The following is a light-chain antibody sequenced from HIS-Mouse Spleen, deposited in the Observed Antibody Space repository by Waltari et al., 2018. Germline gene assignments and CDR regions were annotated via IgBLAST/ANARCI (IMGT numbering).Light chain of an antibody. CDR1: ALPNKY. Sequence: SYELTQPPSVSVSPGQTASITRPGDALPNKYAYWYQQKSGQAPVLVIYEDSKRPSGIPERFSGSSSGTMATLTISGAQVEDEADYYCYSTDSSGNHRVFGGGTKLTVL. V-gene: IGLV3-10*01. J-gene: IGLJ3*02. CDR2: EDS. CDR3: YSTDSSGNHRV.